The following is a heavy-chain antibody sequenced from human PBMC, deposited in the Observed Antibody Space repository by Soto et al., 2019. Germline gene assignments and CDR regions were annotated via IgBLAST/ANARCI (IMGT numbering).Heavy chain of an antibody. CDR1: GGSISSGDYY. V-gene: IGHV4-30-4*01. J-gene: IGHJ4*02. Sequence: QVQLQESGPGLVKPSQTLSLTCTVSGGSISSGDYYWSWIRQPPGKGLEWIGYIYYSGSTYYNPSLKSRXXIXVXXSKNQFSLKLSSVTAADTAVYYCARDGDTMVRGSLWGQGTLVTVSS. CDR2: IYYSGST. CDR3: ARDGDTMVRGSL. D-gene: IGHD3-10*01.